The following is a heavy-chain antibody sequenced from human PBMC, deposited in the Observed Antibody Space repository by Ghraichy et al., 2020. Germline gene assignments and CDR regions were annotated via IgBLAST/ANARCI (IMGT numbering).Heavy chain of an antibody. CDR1: GFTFSSYG. D-gene: IGHD2-2*01. CDR3: ARGNAVVPAAIMAAYDAFDI. CDR2: IWYDGSNK. J-gene: IGHJ3*02. Sequence: GESLNISCAASGFTFSSYGMHWVRQAPGKWLEWVAVIWYDGSNKYYADSVKGRFTISRDTSKNTMYLQMNSLRAEDTAVYYCARGNAVVPAAIMAAYDAFDIWGQGTMVTVSS. V-gene: IGHV3-33*01.